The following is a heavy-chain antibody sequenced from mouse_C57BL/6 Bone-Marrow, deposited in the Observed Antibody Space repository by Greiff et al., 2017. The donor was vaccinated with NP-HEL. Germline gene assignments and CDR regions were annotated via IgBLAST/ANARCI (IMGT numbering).Heavy chain of an antibody. CDR2: IWSGGIT. CDR1: GFSLSSYG. Sequence: QVQLQQSGPGLVQPSQTLSITCTVSGFSLSSYGVHWVRQSPGKGLELLGVIWSGGITDYNSAFISRLSISRDNSKSQVFFKMSSLHADDTAIYYCARKENPLGTMDYWGQGTSVTVSS. CDR3: ARKENPLGTMDY. J-gene: IGHJ4*01. V-gene: IGHV2-2*01.